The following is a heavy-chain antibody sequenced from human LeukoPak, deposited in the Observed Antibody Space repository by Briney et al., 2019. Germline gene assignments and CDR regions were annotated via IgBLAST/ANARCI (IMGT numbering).Heavy chain of an antibody. CDR1: GFNFNNAW. CDR2: IKSRTDGGTT. V-gene: IGHV3-15*07. J-gene: IGHJ4*02. D-gene: IGHD2-8*01. Sequence: GGSLRLSCTTSGFNFNNAWMNWVRQAPGKGLEWVGRIKSRTDGGTTVYSAPVKGRFTISRDDSKSTLYLQMNSLKIEDTAVYYCARDLGYCTNSVCHTRFDYWGQGTLVAVSS. CDR3: ARDLGYCTNSVCHTRFDY.